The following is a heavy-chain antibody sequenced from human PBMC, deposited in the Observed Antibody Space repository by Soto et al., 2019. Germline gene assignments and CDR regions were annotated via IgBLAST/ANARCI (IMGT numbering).Heavy chain of an antibody. CDR1: GFTFSSYG. CDR3: AKGFKEVFTMIVVVNQPIDY. D-gene: IGHD3-22*01. Sequence: GGSLRLSCAASGFTFSSYGMHWVRQAPGKGLEWVAVISYDGSNKYYADSVKGRFTISRDNSKNTLYLQMNSLRAEDTAVYYCAKGFKEVFTMIVVVNQPIDYWGQGTLVTVSS. J-gene: IGHJ4*02. V-gene: IGHV3-30*18. CDR2: ISYDGSNK.